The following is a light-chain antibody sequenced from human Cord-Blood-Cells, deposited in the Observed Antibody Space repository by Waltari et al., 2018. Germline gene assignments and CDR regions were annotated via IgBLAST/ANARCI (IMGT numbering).Light chain of an antibody. V-gene: IGKV3-15*01. CDR1: QSVSSN. J-gene: IGKJ2*01. Sequence: EIVMTQSPATLSVSPVERATLSCRASQSVSSNLAWYQQKPGQAPRLLIYGASTRATGIPARFSGSGSGTEFTLTISSLQSEDFAVYYCQQYNNWPPYT. CDR2: GAS. CDR3: QQYNNWPPYT.